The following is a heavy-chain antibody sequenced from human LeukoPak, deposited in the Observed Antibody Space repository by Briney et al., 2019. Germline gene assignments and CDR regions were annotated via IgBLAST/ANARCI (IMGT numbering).Heavy chain of an antibody. V-gene: IGHV3-21*04. J-gene: IGHJ4*02. CDR1: GFTFSNYN. CDR3: AKFSAGLYDSSDY. Sequence: GGSLRLSCAASGFTFSNYNFYWVRQAPGKGLEWVSSISSTSSYIYYADSVKGRFTISRDNSKNTLYLQMNSLRAEDTAVYYCAKFSAGLYDSSDYWGQGTLVTVSS. CDR2: ISSTSSYI. D-gene: IGHD3-22*01.